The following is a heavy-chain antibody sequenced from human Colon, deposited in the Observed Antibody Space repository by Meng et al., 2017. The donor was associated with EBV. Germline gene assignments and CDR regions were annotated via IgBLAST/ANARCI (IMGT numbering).Heavy chain of an antibody. CDR1: GFNFNDYY. D-gene: IGHD6-25*01. J-gene: IGHJ4*02. CDR3: ARDLGGPRDY. CDR2: ISKMGDGI. V-gene: IGHV3-11*01. Sequence: HVYLVGSGGGFVKPGVSLSLSCAASGFNFNDYYMTWIRQAPGKGLEWVAFISKMGDGISYAESVRGRFTISRDSATHSLYLQMNSLRAEDTAVYYCARDLGGPRDYWGQGTLVTVSS.